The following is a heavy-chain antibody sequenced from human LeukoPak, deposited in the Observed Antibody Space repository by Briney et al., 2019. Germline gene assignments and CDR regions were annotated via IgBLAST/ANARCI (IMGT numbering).Heavy chain of an antibody. Sequence: GGSLRLSCAASGFTFSNAWMNWVRQAPGKGLEWVGRIKSKTDGGTTDYAAPVKGRFTISRDDSKNTLYLQMNSLKTEDTAVYYCNRLRPAIIRDDAFDIWGQGTMVTVSS. D-gene: IGHD5-24*01. CDR1: GFTFSNAW. CDR2: IKSKTDGGTT. J-gene: IGHJ3*02. CDR3: NRLRPAIIRDDAFDI. V-gene: IGHV3-15*01.